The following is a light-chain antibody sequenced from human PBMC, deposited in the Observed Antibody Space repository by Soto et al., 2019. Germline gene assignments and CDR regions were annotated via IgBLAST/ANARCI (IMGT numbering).Light chain of an antibody. Sequence: MTQTPSSLSASVGDRVTITCRASQSISTYLNWYQQKSGNAPKLLIYDVSTLQTGVPSRFSGSGSGTDFTLTISSLQPEDFATYYCQQSYISPRTFGQGTKVEIK. CDR1: QSISTY. CDR2: DVS. J-gene: IGKJ1*01. CDR3: QQSYISPRT. V-gene: IGKV1-39*01.